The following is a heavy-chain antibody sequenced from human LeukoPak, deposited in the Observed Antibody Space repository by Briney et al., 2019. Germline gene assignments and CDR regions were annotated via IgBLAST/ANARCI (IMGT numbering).Heavy chain of an antibody. CDR2: ISSNGGST. V-gene: IGHV3-64*01. D-gene: IGHD1-26*01. CDR3: ARLVGGSYSDY. J-gene: IGHJ4*02. Sequence: GGSLRLSCAASGFTFSSYAMHWVRQAPGRGLEYVSTISSNGGSTYYANSVKGRFTISRDNSKNTLYLQMGSLGAEDMAVYYCARLVGGSYSDYWGQGTLVTVSS. CDR1: GFTFSSYA.